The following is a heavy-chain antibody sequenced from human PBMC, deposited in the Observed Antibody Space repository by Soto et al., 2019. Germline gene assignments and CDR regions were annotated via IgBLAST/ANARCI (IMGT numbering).Heavy chain of an antibody. D-gene: IGHD3-10*01. CDR3: AKDRRSRGVSYNWFDP. CDR1: GFTFSSYA. CDR2: ISYDGSNK. Sequence: QVQLVESGGDVVQPGRSLRLSCAASGFTFSSYAMHWVRQAPGKGLEWVALISYDGSNKYYADFVKGRFTISRDNSKNTLYLQMNSLRAEDTAVYYCAKDRRSRGVSYNWFDPWGQGTLVTVSS. J-gene: IGHJ5*02. V-gene: IGHV3-30*18.